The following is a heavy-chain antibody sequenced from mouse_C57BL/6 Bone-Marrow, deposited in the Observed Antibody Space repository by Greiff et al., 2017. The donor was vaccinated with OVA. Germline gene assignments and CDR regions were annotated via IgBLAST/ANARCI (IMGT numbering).Heavy chain of an antibody. D-gene: IGHD1-1*01. CDR2: ISSGGSYT. CDR3: ARITS. CDR1: GFTFSSYG. J-gene: IGHJ3*01. V-gene: IGHV5-6*01. Sequence: EVNVVESGGDLVKPGGSLKLSCAASGFTFSSYGMSWVRQTPDKRLEWVATISSGGSYTYYPDSVKGRYTISRDNAKNTLYLQMSSLKSEDTAMYYCARITSWGQGTLVTVSA.